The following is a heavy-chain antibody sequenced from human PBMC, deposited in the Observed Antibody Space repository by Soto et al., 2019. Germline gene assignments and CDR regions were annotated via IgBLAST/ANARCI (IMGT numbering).Heavy chain of an antibody. V-gene: IGHV3-48*02. CDR1: GFTLSSYS. Sequence: EVQLVESGGRLVQPGGSLRLSCAASGFTLSSYSMNWARQAPGKGLEWVSYISSSSSTTYYAESVKGRFTISRDNAKNSPYLQMNSLRDEDTAVYYGVRGGAFTIDSWGQGNLVTVSS. CDR2: ISSSSSTT. D-gene: IGHD3-16*01. CDR3: VRGGAFTIDS. J-gene: IGHJ4*02.